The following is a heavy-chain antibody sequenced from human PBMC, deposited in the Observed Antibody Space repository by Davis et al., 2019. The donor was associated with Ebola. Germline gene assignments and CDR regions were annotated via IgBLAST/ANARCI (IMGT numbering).Heavy chain of an antibody. CDR3: ERLSAEWLQGLKDAFDI. D-gene: IGHD5-24*01. CDR1: GGSISSSSYY. V-gene: IGHV4-39*01. CDR2: IYYSGST. Sequence: SETLSLTCTVSGGSISSSSYYWGWIRQPPGKGLEWIGSIYYSGSTYYNPSLKSRVTISVDTSKNQFSLKLSSVTAADTAVYYCERLSAEWLQGLKDAFDIWGQGTMVTVSS. J-gene: IGHJ3*02.